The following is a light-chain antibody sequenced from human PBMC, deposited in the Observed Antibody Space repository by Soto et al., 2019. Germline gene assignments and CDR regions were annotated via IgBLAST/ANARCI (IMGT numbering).Light chain of an antibody. Sequence: DIQMTQSPSSLSASVGDRVTITCRASQSISTYLNWYQQRPGKAPKVLIYAASGLQSGVPSRFSGGGSGTDFTLTISSLQPEDFATYYCQQSYSTPYTFGQGTNLDLK. CDR1: QSISTY. CDR2: AAS. CDR3: QQSYSTPYT. V-gene: IGKV1-39*01. J-gene: IGKJ2*01.